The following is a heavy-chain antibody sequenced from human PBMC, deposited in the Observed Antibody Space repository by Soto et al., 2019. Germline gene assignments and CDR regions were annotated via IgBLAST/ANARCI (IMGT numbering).Heavy chain of an antibody. CDR1: GFTFSNAW. V-gene: IGHV3-15*01. CDR2: IKSKTDGGTT. CDR3: TTDWNSGYMVVWPGRDAFDI. J-gene: IGHJ3*02. Sequence: EVQLVESGGGLVKPGGSLRLSCAASGFTFSNAWMSWVRQAPGKGLEWVGRIKSKTDGGTTDYAAPVKGRFTISRDDSKNTLYLQMNSLKTEDTAMYYCTTDWNSGYMVVWPGRDAFDIWGQGTMVTVSS. D-gene: IGHD5-12*01.